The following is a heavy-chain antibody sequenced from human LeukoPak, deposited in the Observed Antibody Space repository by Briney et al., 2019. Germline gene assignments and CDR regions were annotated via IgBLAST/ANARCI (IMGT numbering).Heavy chain of an antibody. Sequence: TGGSLRLSCAASGFTFSNYNMNWVRQAPGKGLEWVSYISTSSDTIYYADSVKGRFTTSRDNAKSSLYLQMNSLRAEDTAVYHCARLGYSSSRTPLDYWGQGTLVTVSS. CDR3: ARLGYSSSRTPLDY. CDR2: ISTSSDTI. D-gene: IGHD6-13*01. V-gene: IGHV3-48*01. CDR1: GFTFSNYN. J-gene: IGHJ4*02.